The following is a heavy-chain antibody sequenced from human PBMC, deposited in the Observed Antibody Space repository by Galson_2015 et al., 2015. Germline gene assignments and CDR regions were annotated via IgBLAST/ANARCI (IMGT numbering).Heavy chain of an antibody. J-gene: IGHJ4*02. CDR3: ARGYCSSNSCYVIDY. CDR1: GFTFSSYG. V-gene: IGHV3-30*03. CDR2: ISYDGGNK. D-gene: IGHD2-2*01. Sequence: SLRLSCAASGFTFSSYGMHWVRQAPGKGLEWVAFISYDGGNKYYADSVKGRFTISRDNSKNTLYLQMNSLRAEDTAVYYCARGYCSSNSCYVIDYWGQGTLVTVSS.